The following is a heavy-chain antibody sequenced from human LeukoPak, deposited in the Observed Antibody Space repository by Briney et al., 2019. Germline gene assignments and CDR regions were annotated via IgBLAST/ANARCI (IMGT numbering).Heavy chain of an antibody. V-gene: IGHV3-23*01. D-gene: IGHD3-9*01. CDR2: ISGSGGSP. J-gene: IGHJ3*02. CDR3: ARDLTGNGAFDI. CDR1: GFTFSSYA. Sequence: GGSLRLSCAASGFTFSSYAMSWVRQAPGKGLEWVSAISGSGGSPHYADSVKGRFTISRDNSKNTLYLQMNSLRAEDTAVYYCARDLTGNGAFDIWGQGTMVTVSS.